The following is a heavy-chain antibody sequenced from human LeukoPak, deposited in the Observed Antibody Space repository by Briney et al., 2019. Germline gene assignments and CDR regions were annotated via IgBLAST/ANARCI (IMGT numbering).Heavy chain of an antibody. CDR2: INTNTGNP. CDR1: GYTFTSYA. J-gene: IGHJ4*02. Sequence: ASVKVSCRASGYTFTSYAMNWVRQAPGQGLEWMGWINTNTGNPTYAQGFTGRFVFSLDTSVSTAYLQISSLKAEDTAVYYCASYDSSGYYDYWGQGTLVTVSS. V-gene: IGHV7-4-1*02. CDR3: ASYDSSGYYDY. D-gene: IGHD3-22*01.